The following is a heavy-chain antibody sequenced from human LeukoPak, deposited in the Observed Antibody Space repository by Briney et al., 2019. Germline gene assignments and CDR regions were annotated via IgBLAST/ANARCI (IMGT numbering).Heavy chain of an antibody. J-gene: IGHJ4*02. D-gene: IGHD2-21*02. CDR2: IKPNTGAT. CDR1: GYTFSDNY. Sequence: ASVKVSCKASGYTFSDNYMHCVRQAPGQGLEWVGGIKPNTGATHYSKRFQGRVTMTRGTFVSTAYMELTSLRSDDTAVYFCAREFRVVMTAFLAYWGQGTLAIVSS. V-gene: IGHV1-2*02. CDR3: AREFRVVMTAFLAY.